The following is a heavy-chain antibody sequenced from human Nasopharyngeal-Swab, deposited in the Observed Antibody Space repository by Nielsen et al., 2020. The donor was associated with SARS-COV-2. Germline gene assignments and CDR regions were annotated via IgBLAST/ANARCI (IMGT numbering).Heavy chain of an antibody. J-gene: IGHJ4*02. D-gene: IGHD7-27*01. Sequence: GESLKISCVSSGFTFSNYAMSWVRQAPGKGLEWVSTINGHAFSAYYADSVRGRFTISRDNSKNTLFLQLNSLRAEDTAVYYCARENWGKLDYWGQGALVTVSS. CDR1: GFTFSNYA. CDR2: INGHAFSA. CDR3: ARENWGKLDY. V-gene: IGHV3-23*01.